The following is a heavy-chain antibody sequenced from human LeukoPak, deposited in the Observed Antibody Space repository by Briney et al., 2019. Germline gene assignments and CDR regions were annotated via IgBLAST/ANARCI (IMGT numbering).Heavy chain of an antibody. CDR1: GFTFSSYA. CDR3: ARAAARGPVAGMGY. D-gene: IGHD6-19*01. J-gene: IGHJ4*02. V-gene: IGHV3-30-3*01. Sequence: GGSLRLSCAASGFTFSSYAMHWVRQAPGKGLEWVAVISYDGSNKYYADSVKGRFTISRDNSKNTLYLQMSSLRAEDTAVYYCARAAARGPVAGMGYWGQGTLVTVSS. CDR2: ISYDGSNK.